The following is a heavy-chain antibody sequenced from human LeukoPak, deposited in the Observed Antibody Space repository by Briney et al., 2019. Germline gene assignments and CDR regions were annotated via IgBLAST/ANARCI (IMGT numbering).Heavy chain of an antibody. CDR3: ADCRKPQGLDY. D-gene: IGHD1-14*01. Sequence: PGGSLRLSCEVSEFPFSVYAMAWVRQAPGQGLEWVSVIDASGSDTYYTDSVKGRFTISRDNSKNTVYLQMNSLRVEDTAVYYCADCRKPQGLDYWGQGTLVTVSS. CDR1: EFPFSVYA. V-gene: IGHV3-23*01. CDR2: IDASGSDT. J-gene: IGHJ4*02.